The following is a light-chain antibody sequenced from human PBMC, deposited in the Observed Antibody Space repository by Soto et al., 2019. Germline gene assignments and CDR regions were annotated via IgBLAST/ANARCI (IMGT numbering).Light chain of an antibody. CDR3: QQYDNWPPRIT. J-gene: IGKJ5*01. CDR2: GAS. Sequence: EIDMTQSPTTLSLSPGERAALSCRASQSVSTNVAWYQQRPGQALSLLIYGASTRASGCPARFTGSGSGTEFTLTISSLQPEDFALYYCQQYDNWPPRITFGQGTRLEIK. CDR1: QSVSTN. V-gene: IGKV3-15*01.